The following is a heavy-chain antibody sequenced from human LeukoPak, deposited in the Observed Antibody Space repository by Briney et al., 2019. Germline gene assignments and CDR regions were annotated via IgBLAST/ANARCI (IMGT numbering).Heavy chain of an antibody. J-gene: IGHJ4*02. D-gene: IGHD4-17*01. Sequence: GGSLRLSCAASGLTFSSCWMSWVRQAPGKGLEWVADINQDGSGKFYVDSMKGRLTVSRDNAKNSLYLQMNSLRAEDTAVYYCARDPDHGALDFWGQGTLVTVSS. V-gene: IGHV3-7*01. CDR2: INQDGSGK. CDR3: ARDPDHGALDF. CDR1: GLTFSSCW.